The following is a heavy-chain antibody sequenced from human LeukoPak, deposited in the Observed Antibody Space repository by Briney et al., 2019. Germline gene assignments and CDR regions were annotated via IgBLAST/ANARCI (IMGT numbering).Heavy chain of an antibody. V-gene: IGHV5-51*01. D-gene: IGHD3-16*01. J-gene: IGHJ3*02. CDR3: ARAPPGTMINLWAFDI. Sequence: GESLKISCKGSGYSFTSYWIGWVRQMPGKGLEWMGIIYPGDSGTRYSPSFQGQVTISADKSISTAYLQWSSLKASGTAMYYCARAPPGTMINLWAFDIWGQGTMVTVSS. CDR2: IYPGDSGT. CDR1: GYSFTSYW.